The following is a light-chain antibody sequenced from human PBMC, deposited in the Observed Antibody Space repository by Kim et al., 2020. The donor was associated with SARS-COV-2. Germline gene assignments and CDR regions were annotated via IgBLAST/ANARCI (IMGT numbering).Light chain of an antibody. CDR1: SGSIATND. Sequence: RVPTSSPRSSGSIATNDVQWYQHRPGSAPPTVIYEDNQRPSGVPDRFSGSIDSSSNSASLTISGLKTEDEADYYCQSYDSSNWVFGGGTQLTVL. J-gene: IGLJ3*02. CDR3: QSYDSSNWV. CDR2: EDN. V-gene: IGLV6-57*03.